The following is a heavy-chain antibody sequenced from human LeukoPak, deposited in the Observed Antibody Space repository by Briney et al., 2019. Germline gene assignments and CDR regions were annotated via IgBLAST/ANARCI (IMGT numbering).Heavy chain of an antibody. V-gene: IGHV3-30*03. CDR3: AASRGFWSGLDFDY. J-gene: IGHJ4*02. CDR1: GFTFSSYG. Sequence: GGSLRLSCAASGFTFSSYGMHWVRQAPGKGLEWVAVISYDGSNKYYADSVKGRFTISRDNSKNTLCLQMSSLRAEDTAVYYCAASRGFWSGLDFDYWGQGTLVTVSS. CDR2: ISYDGSNK. D-gene: IGHD3-3*01.